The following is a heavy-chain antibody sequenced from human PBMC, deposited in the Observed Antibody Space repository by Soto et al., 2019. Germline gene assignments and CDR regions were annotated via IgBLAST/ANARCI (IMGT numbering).Heavy chain of an antibody. Sequence: QLQLQESGPGLVKPSETLSLTCTVSGGSISSSSYYWGWIRQPPGKGVEWIGSIYYSGSTYYKPSLKSRVPISVDTSNNQFSLKLSSVTAADTAVYYCARAVAGTFCDYWGQGTLVTVSS. CDR2: IYYSGST. CDR3: ARAVAGTFCDY. D-gene: IGHD6-19*01. CDR1: GGSISSSSYY. J-gene: IGHJ4*02. V-gene: IGHV4-39*01.